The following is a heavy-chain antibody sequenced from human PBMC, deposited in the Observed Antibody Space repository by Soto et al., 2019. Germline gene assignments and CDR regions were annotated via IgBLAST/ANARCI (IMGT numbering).Heavy chain of an antibody. CDR1: GGSISSYY. Sequence: SETLSLTCTVSGGSISSYYWSWIRQPPGKGLEWIGYIYYSGSTNYNPSLKSRVTISVDTSKNQFSLKLSSVTAADTAVYYCARSYRSYVLDWFDPWGQGTLVTVSS. D-gene: IGHD6-6*01. CDR2: IYYSGST. V-gene: IGHV4-59*01. CDR3: ARSYRSYVLDWFDP. J-gene: IGHJ5*02.